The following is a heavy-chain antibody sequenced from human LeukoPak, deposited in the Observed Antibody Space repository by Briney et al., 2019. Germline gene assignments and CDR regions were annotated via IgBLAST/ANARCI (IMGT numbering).Heavy chain of an antibody. CDR3: ARVVSYSSSWYGLDAFDI. D-gene: IGHD6-13*01. CDR2: INHSGST. J-gene: IGHJ3*02. V-gene: IGHV4-34*01. CDR1: GDSISTYY. Sequence: PSETLSLTCTVSGDSISTYYWSWIRQPPGKGLEWIGEINHSGSTNYNPSLKSRVTISVDTSKNHFSLKLSSVTDADTAVYYCARVVSYSSSWYGLDAFDIWGQGTMVTVSS.